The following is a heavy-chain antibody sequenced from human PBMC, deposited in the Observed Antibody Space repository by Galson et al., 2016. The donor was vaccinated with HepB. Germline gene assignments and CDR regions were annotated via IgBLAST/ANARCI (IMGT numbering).Heavy chain of an antibody. CDR3: ARGGSGSYYKGEDYYYGMDV. CDR1: GFTFSSYP. Sequence: SLRLSCAASGFTFSSYPINWVRQAPGKGLEWVSYISRSSSSIYYADSVKGRFTIPRDNSKNTLNLQMNSLRAEDTAMYYCARGGSGSYYKGEDYYYGMDVWGQGTTVIVSS. D-gene: IGHD3-10*01. CDR2: ISRSSSSI. J-gene: IGHJ6*02. V-gene: IGHV3-48*01.